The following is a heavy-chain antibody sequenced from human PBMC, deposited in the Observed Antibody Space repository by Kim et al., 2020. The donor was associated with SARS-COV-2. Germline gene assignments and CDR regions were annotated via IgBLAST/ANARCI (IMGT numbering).Heavy chain of an antibody. D-gene: IGHD3-10*01. CDR3: ARHGVAGFGEFFYYYYGMDV. V-gene: IGHV5-51*01. CDR2: IYPGDSDT. J-gene: IGHJ6*02. Sequence: GESLKISCKGSGYSFTSYWIGWVRQMPGKGLEWMGIIYPGDSDTRYSPSFQGQVTISADKSISTAYLQWSSLKASDTAMYYCARHGVAGFGEFFYYYYGMDVWGQGTTVTVSS. CDR1: GYSFTSYW.